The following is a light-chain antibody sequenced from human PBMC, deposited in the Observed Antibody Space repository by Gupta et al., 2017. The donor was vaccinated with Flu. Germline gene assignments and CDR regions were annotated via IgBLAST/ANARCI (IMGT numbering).Light chain of an antibody. Sequence: TTISSTATSSDVGGYNYVSWYQQHTGEAPTLMIYEVSNNTAWCATGFSGSKPVNTTALTISERLDEDDADYYCCSYTISGNWVFGGGTKLTVL. CDR3: CSYTISGNWV. J-gene: IGLJ3*02. V-gene: IGLV2-14*01. CDR1: SSDVGGYNY. CDR2: EVS.